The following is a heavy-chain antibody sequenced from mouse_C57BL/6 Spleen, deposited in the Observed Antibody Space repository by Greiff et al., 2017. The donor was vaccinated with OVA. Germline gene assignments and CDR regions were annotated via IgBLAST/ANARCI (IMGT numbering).Heavy chain of an antibody. D-gene: IGHD1-1*02. CDR1: GFTFSSYA. Sequence: DVHLVESGGGLVKPGGSLKLSCAASGFTFSSYAMSWVRQTPEKRLEWVATISDGGSYTYYPDNVKGRFTISRDNAKNNLYLQMSHLKSEDTAMYYCARYGAMDYWGQGTSGTVSS. CDR2: ISDGGSYT. J-gene: IGHJ4*01. CDR3: ARYGAMDY. V-gene: IGHV5-4*01.